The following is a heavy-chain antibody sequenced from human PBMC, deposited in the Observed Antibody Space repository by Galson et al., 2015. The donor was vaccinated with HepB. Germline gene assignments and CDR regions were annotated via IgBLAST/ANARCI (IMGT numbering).Heavy chain of an antibody. D-gene: IGHD3-22*01. CDR2: INPSGDTT. CDR1: GYSFSNSY. V-gene: IGHV1-46*01. J-gene: IGHJ4*02. CDR3: ASGLSGCYYAAFDY. Sequence: SVKVSCKASGYSFSNSYLHWVRQAPGQGLEWMGIINPSGDTTRYAQKFQGRVTMTRDTSTSTVYLELSSLRSEDTAVYYCASGLSGCYYAAFDYWGQGTLVTVSS.